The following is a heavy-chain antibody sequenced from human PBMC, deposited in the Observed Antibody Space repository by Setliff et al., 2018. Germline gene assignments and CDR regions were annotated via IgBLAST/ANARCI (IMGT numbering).Heavy chain of an antibody. Sequence: TSETLSLTCTVSSGSIINYYWSWIRQPPGRPLEWIGYIKYDGTTDYNPSLDSRVTMSVDTSKNQFSLKLKSVTAADTAMYYCARASGELWFRELLYFAEDYWGLGTLVTVSS. CDR2: IKYDGTT. J-gene: IGHJ4*02. CDR3: ARASGELWFRELLYFAEDY. CDR1: SGSIINYY. D-gene: IGHD3-10*01. V-gene: IGHV4-59*01.